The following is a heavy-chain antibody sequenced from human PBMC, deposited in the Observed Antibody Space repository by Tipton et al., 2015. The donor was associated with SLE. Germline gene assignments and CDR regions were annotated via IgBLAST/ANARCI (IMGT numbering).Heavy chain of an antibody. CDR2: INHRGST. V-gene: IGHV4-34*01. Sequence: TLSLTCTVYGGSFSDYYWSWIRQPPGKGLEWIGEINHRGSTNYNPSLKSRVTLSVDTSKNQFSLTLRSVTAADTGLYYCAGGGGATMGGYAVDIWGQGTMVTVSS. CDR3: AGGGGATMGGYAVDI. D-gene: IGHD3-16*01. J-gene: IGHJ3*02. CDR1: GGSFSDYY.